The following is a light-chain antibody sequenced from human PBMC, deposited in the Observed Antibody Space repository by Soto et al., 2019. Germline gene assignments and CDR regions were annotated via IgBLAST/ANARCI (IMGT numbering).Light chain of an antibody. J-gene: IGKJ5*01. Sequence: AIRMTQSPSSLSASTGDRVTITCRASQGISSYLAWYQQKPGKAPKLLIYAASTLQSEVPSRFSGSGSGTDLTLTIICLQSEDFATYYCQQYYSYPITFGQGTRLEIK. V-gene: IGKV1-8*01. CDR3: QQYYSYPIT. CDR2: AAS. CDR1: QGISSY.